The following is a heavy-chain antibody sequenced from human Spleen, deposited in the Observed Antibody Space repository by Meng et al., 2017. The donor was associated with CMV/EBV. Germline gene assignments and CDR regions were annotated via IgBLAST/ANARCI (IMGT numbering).Heavy chain of an antibody. CDR1: GFTFSSYA. V-gene: IGHV3-23*01. J-gene: IGHJ4*02. CDR2: ISGSGGST. Sequence: GGSLRLSCAASGFTFSSYAMSWVRQAPGKGLEWVSVISGSGGSTYYADSVKGRFTISRDNSKNTLYLQMNSLRAEDTAVYYCARETVDDNFPRYFDYWGQGTLVTVSS. D-gene: IGHD5/OR15-5a*01. CDR3: ARETVDDNFPRYFDY.